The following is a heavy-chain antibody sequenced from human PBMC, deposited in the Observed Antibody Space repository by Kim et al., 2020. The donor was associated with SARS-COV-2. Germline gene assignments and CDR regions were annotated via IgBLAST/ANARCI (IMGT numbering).Heavy chain of an antibody. Sequence: THYHPSLKSRVTISVNKSKTQFSLKLSSVAAADTAVYYCARDLRKDGMDVWGQGTTVTVSS. J-gene: IGHJ6*02. CDR2: T. CDR3: ARDLRKDGMDV. V-gene: IGHV4-4*02.